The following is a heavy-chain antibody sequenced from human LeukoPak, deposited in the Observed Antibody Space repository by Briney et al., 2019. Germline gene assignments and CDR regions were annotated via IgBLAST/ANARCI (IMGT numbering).Heavy chain of an antibody. CDR1: GFTFSSYA. D-gene: IGHD6-13*01. CDR3: GEGWYAYYFDY. CDR2: ISGSGGSK. Sequence: GGSLRLSCAASGFTFSSYAMSWVRPAPGKGLEWVSAISGSGGSKYYAVSVKGRFTISRDNSKNTLYLQMNSLRAEDTAVYYCGEGWYAYYFDYWGQGTLVTVSS. V-gene: IGHV3-23*01. J-gene: IGHJ4*02.